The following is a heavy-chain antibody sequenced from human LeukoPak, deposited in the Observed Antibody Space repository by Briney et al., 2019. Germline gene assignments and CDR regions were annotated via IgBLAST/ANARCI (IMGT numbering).Heavy chain of an antibody. J-gene: IGHJ6*03. D-gene: IGHD2-2*01. Sequence: GASVKVSCKASGYTFTGYYMHWVRQAPGQELEWMGWINPNSGGTNYAQKFQGRVTMTRDTSISTAYMELSRLRSDDTAVYYCARESVPAAISGYYYYYMGVWGKGTTVTVSS. V-gene: IGHV1-2*02. CDR1: GYTFTGYY. CDR3: ARESVPAAISGYYYYYMGV. CDR2: INPNSGGT.